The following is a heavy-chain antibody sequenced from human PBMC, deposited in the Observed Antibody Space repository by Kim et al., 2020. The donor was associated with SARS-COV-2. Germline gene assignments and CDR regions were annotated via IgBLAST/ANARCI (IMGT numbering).Heavy chain of an antibody. D-gene: IGHD6-6*01. CDR3: ARALEDRTLVIFDY. J-gene: IGHJ4*02. V-gene: IGHV4-31*03. CDR2: IYYSGST. CDR1: GGSISSGGYY. Sequence: SETLSLTCTVSGGSISSGGYYWSWIRQHPGKGLEWIGYIYYSGSTYYNPSLKSRLTISVDTSKNQFSLKLSSVTAADTAVYYCARALEDRTLVIFDYWGQGTLVTVSS.